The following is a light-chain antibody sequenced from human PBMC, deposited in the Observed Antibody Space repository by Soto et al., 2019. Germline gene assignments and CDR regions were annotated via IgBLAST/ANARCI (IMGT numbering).Light chain of an antibody. CDR2: GAS. Sequence: EIVLTQSPGTLSLSPGERATLSCRASQSVSNNYLAWYQQKPGQAPRLLSYGASNRATGIPDRFSGSGSATDFTLTISILEPEDFAVYFCQQSGSSPLTFGGGTKVDIK. J-gene: IGKJ4*01. CDR1: QSVSNNY. CDR3: QQSGSSPLT. V-gene: IGKV3-20*01.